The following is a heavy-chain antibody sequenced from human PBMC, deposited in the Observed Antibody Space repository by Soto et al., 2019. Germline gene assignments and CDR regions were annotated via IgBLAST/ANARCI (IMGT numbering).Heavy chain of an antibody. CDR3: AKNDADISGTLCFCEH. V-gene: IGHV3-23*01. CDR1: GLPFRNYA. J-gene: IGHJ6*04. Sequence: GALRLSCGVSGLPFRNYAMTWVRHSPGKGLEWVSTISVSGENTHYADSVKGRFTISRDNSKNTLYLQMNSLRADDSAKYYCAKNDADISGTLCFCEHWGKRNTVTVSS. D-gene: IGHD3-16*01. CDR2: ISVSGENT.